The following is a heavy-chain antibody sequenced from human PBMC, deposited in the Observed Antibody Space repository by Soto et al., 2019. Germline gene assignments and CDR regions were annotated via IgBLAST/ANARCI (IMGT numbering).Heavy chain of an antibody. CDR1: GGSISSYY. CDR2: IYTSGST. V-gene: IGHV4-4*07. CDR3: ARDQGSSGWYSIIDYYFDY. D-gene: IGHD6-19*01. Sequence: SETLSLTCTASGGSISSYYWSWIRQPAGKGLEWIGRIYTSGSTNYNPSLKSRVTMSVDTSKNQFSLKLSSVTAADTAVYYCARDQGSSGWYSIIDYYFDYWGQGTLVTVSS. J-gene: IGHJ4*02.